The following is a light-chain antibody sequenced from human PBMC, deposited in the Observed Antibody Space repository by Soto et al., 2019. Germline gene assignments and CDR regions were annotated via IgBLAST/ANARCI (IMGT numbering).Light chain of an antibody. Sequence: DIVVTQSPATLSASPGERVTLSCMASQFVSSRLAWYQRRPGQVPRLLIYDTSTRAPGISARFSGSGSGTEFTLTISSLQSEDFAVYYCHEYIQWPPGMFGPGTKVDIK. CDR2: DTS. V-gene: IGKV3-15*01. CDR1: QFVSSR. J-gene: IGKJ1*01. CDR3: HEYIQWPPGM.